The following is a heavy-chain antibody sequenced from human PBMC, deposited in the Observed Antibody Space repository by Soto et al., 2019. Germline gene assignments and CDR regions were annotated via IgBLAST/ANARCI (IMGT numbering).Heavy chain of an antibody. Sequence: EEQLLESGGGLVQPGGSLRLSCTASGFTFSLYAMSWARHTPGKGLEWVASISGSGERTYYADSVKARFTISKDNSQNSVYLQMNSLRAEDTAEYYCAKGDWLYDNYYGMEVGAHGTSVTVSS. V-gene: IGHV3-23*01. J-gene: IGHJ6*02. CDR3: AKGDWLYDNYYGMEV. D-gene: IGHD3-9*01. CDR2: ISGSGERT. CDR1: GFTFSLYA.